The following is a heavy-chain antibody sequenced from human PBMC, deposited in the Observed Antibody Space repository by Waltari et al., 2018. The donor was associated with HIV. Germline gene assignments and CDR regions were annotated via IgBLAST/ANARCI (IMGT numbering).Heavy chain of an antibody. Sequence: QLQLQESGPGLVKPSETLSLTCPVSGGSISSSSYYWGWTRPPPGKGLEWIGSIYYSGSTYYNPSLKSRVTISVDTSKNQFSLKLSSVTAADTAVYYCARHLGSDCTNGVCYTSWYFDLWGRGTWSLSPQ. J-gene: IGHJ2*01. CDR2: IYYSGST. CDR1: GGSISSSSYY. V-gene: IGHV4-39*01. D-gene: IGHD2-8*01. CDR3: ARHLGSDCTNGVCYTSWYFDL.